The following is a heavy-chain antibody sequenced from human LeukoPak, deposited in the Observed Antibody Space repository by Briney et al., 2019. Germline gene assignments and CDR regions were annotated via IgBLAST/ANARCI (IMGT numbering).Heavy chain of an antibody. CDR2: IDHSGST. CDR1: GASLRGSY. Sequence: QASETLSLTCAVQGASLRGSYWSWIRQPPGKGLQWIGQIDHSGSTHSIPSLKSRVTISLDTSQSQVSLKVNSVTAADPAVYFCARGGNGWYFDLWGRGTLVTVSS. V-gene: IGHV4-34*01. CDR3: ARGGNGWYFDL. J-gene: IGHJ2*01. D-gene: IGHD1-14*01.